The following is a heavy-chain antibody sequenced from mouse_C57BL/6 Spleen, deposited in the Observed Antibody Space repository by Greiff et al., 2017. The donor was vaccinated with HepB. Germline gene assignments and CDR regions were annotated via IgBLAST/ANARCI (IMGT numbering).Heavy chain of an antibody. D-gene: IGHD2-2*01. CDR1: GYSITSGYY. V-gene: IGHV3-6*01. CDR3: ARDRNGYYVDY. CDR2: ISYDGSN. J-gene: IGHJ2*01. Sequence: EVKLQESGPGLVKPSQSLSLTCSVPGYSITSGYYWNWIRQFPGNKLEWMGYISYDGSNNYNPSLKNRISITRDTSKNQFFLKLNSVTTEDTATYYCARDRNGYYVDYWGQGTTLTVSS.